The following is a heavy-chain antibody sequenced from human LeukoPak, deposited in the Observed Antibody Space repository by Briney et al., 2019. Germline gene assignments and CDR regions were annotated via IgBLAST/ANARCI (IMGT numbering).Heavy chain of an antibody. V-gene: IGHV3-33*01. Sequence: GRSLRLSCAASGFTFSSYGMHWVRQAPGKGLEWVAVIWYDGSNKYYADSVKGRFTISRDNSKNTVYLQMNSLRAEDTAVYYCARELGDYFDYWGQGTLVTVSS. CDR2: IWYDGSNK. J-gene: IGHJ4*02. CDR3: ARELGDYFDY. CDR1: GFTFSSYG. D-gene: IGHD3-16*01.